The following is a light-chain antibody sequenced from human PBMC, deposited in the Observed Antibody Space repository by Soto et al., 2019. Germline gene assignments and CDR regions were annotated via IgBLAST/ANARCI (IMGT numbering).Light chain of an antibody. CDR1: RSISTN. J-gene: IGKJ4*01. V-gene: IGKV3D-15*01. CDR2: DAS. Sequence: ETVMTQTPATLSVSPGDRATLSCRASRSISTNLAWYQQKPGQAPRLLIYDASTRATGIPARFSGSGSGTEFTLTISSLLSEDFAVYSCQQYNNWPLTFGGGTKVEIK. CDR3: QQYNNWPLT.